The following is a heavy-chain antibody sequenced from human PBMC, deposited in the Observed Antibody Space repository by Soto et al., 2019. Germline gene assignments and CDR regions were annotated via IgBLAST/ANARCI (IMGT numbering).Heavy chain of an antibody. CDR3: AKNQERELPRVIDF. Sequence: EVRLLESGGGLVKPGGSLRLSCATSGLTFSNYAMSWVRQAPGGGLAWVSAMSGSSSTTYYADSVRGRFTSSRDRSKNTLYLQMSSLRAEDTALYYCAKNQERELPRVIDFWGQGTLVTVSS. D-gene: IGHD1-7*01. J-gene: IGHJ4*02. V-gene: IGHV3-23*01. CDR2: MSGSSSTT. CDR1: GLTFSNYA.